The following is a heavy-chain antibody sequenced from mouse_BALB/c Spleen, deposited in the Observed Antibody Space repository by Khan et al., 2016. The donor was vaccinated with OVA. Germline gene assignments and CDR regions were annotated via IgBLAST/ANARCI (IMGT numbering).Heavy chain of an antibody. J-gene: IGHJ2*01. CDR1: GYTFTDYY. CDR3: ASMVTTSLVY. D-gene: IGHD2-3*01. Sequence: QVQLQQSGTELARPGASVKLSCKASGYTFTDYYITWVKQITGQGFELFGEIFLGRGNTYYNEKFKGKATLTADKSSNTAYMQLSSLTSEDSAVYFCASMVTTSLVYWCQGTTLTVSS. CDR2: IFLGRGNT. V-gene: IGHV1-77*01.